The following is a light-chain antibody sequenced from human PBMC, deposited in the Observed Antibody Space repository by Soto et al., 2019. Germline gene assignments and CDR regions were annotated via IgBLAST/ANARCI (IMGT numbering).Light chain of an antibody. CDR2: GIS. CDR3: QQYGSSYA. V-gene: IGKV3-20*01. J-gene: IGKJ2*01. CDR1: QSVTSYY. Sequence: ELVLTLSPETLALSPGERATLSCRASQSVTSYYLAWYQQKPGQAPRLLIFGISSRATGIPDRFSGSGAGTDFTLTIARLEPEDFAVYSCQQYGSSYAFGQGTKLEIK.